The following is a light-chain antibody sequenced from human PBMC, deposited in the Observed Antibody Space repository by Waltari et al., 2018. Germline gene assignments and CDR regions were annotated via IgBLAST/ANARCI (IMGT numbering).Light chain of an antibody. CDR2: ITY. CDR1: RSNIGSNT. J-gene: IGLJ2*01. V-gene: IGLV1-44*01. CDR3: AVWDDSLNGPL. Sequence: QSVLTQPPSASGTPGQRVSISCSGSRSNIGSNTVNWYQQLPGTAPKLLIFITYQRPSVFPDRFSGSKSGTSASLAISGLQSEDEAEYHCAVWDDSLNGPLFGGGTKLTVL.